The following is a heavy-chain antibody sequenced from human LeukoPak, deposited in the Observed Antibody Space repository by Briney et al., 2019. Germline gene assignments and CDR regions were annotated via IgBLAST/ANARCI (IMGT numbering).Heavy chain of an antibody. J-gene: IGHJ4*02. CDR1: GVSNSSYH. D-gene: IGHD3-22*01. CDR2: IYYSGST. Sequence: SETLSLTCTVSGVSNSSYHWSWLGQPPGKEREGLGNIYYSGSTNYNHSLNSLVTTSVNTSNTPYSLKLSSVTAADTAVYYCAGASYDSSGVHWGQRTLVTVSS. V-gene: IGHV4-59*01. CDR3: AGASYDSSGVH.